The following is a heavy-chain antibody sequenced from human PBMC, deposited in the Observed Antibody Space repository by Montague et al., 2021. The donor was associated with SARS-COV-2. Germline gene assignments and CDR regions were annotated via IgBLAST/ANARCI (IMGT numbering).Heavy chain of an antibody. CDR3: GRGGTIFGVVTFPFDY. V-gene: IGHV4-31*03. CDR1: GGSISSGGYY. J-gene: IGHJ4*02. D-gene: IGHD3-3*01. Sequence: TLSLTCTVSGGSISSGGYYWSWIRQHPGKGLEWIGYIYYSGSTYYNPSLKSRVTISVDTSKNQFSLKLSSVTAADTAVYYCGRGGTIFGVVTFPFDYWGQGTLVTVSS. CDR2: IYYSGST.